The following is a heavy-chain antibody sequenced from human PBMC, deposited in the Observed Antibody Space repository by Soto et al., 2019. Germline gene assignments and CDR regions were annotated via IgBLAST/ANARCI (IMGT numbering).Heavy chain of an antibody. CDR3: ARGDSTDCSSGVCSFFYNHDMDV. CDR2: INPKSGGT. J-gene: IGHJ6*02. Sequence: ASVKVSCKASGYSFTDYHIHWVRQAPRQGLEWLGRINPKSGGTSTAQKFQGWVTMTTDTSISTASMELTRLTSDDTAIYHCARGDSTDCSSGVCSFFYNHDMDVWGQGTTVTVSS. CDR1: GYSFTDYH. V-gene: IGHV1-2*04. D-gene: IGHD2-8*01.